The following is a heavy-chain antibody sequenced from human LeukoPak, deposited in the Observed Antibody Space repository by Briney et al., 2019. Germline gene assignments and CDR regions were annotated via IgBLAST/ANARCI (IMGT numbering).Heavy chain of an antibody. V-gene: IGHV3-7*01. J-gene: IGHJ4*02. CDR2: IKQDGSER. CDR1: GFTFSGFS. CDR3: ARAGSHWHYVY. Sequence: GGSLRLSCAASGFTFSGFSMSWVRQSPTKGLEWVANIKQDGSERYYVDSVKGRFTISRDNAENSLSLQMNNLRVEDTAVYYCARAGSHWHYVYWGQGTVVTVSS. D-gene: IGHD3-10*01.